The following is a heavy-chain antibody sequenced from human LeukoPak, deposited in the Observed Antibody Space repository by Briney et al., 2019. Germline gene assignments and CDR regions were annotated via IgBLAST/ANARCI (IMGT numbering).Heavy chain of an antibody. CDR3: ARGLEWLTRRHTWFDP. J-gene: IGHJ5*02. CDR1: GYTFTSYG. V-gene: IGHV1-18*01. Sequence: GPTVKVSCKASGYTFTSYGITWVRQAPGQGLEWMGWISAYNGNTNYAQKLQGRVTMTTDTSTSTAYMELRSLRSDDTAVYYCARGLEWLTRRHTWFDPWGQGTLATVSS. CDR2: ISAYNGNT. D-gene: IGHD3-3*01.